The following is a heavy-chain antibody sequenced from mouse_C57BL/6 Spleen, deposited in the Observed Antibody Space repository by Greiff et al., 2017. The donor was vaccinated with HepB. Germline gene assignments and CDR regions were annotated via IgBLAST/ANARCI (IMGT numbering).Heavy chain of an antibody. Sequence: QVQLQQPGAELVMPGASVKLSCKASGYTFTSYWMHWVKQRPGQGLEWIGEIDPSDSYTNYNQKFKGKSTLTVDKSSSTAYMQLSSLTSEDSAVYYCARRGNSLDYWGQGTTLPVSS. CDR2: IDPSDSYT. CDR1: GYTFTSYW. J-gene: IGHJ2*01. CDR3: ARRGNSLDY. V-gene: IGHV1-69*01.